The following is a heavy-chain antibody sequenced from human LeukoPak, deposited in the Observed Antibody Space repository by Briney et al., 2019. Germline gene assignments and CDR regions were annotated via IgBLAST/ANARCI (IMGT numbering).Heavy chain of an antibody. CDR2: IYYSGST. CDR3: AREVSSTAIINY. Sequence: SETLSLTCTVSGGSISTSSYYWGWIRQPPGKGLEWIGSIYYSGSTYYNPSLKSRVTISVDTSKNQSSLKLSSVTAADTAVYYCAREVSSTAIINYWGQGTLVTVSS. J-gene: IGHJ4*02. V-gene: IGHV4-39*02. D-gene: IGHD5-18*01. CDR1: GGSISTSSYY.